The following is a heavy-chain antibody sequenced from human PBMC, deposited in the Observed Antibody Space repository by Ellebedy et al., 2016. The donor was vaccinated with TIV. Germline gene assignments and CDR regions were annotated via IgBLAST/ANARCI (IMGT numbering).Heavy chain of an antibody. J-gene: IGHJ4*02. V-gene: IGHV3-23*01. Sequence: GGSLRLSXAVSGFTFSSYAMSWVRQAPGKGLEWVSEISGSGGNTYHADSVKGRFAISRDNSKNMIYLQMNNLRAEDTAIYYCAKGKSVVPAASDYWGQGTLVTVSS. CDR1: GFTFSSYA. CDR3: AKGKSVVPAASDY. CDR2: ISGSGGNT. D-gene: IGHD2-2*01.